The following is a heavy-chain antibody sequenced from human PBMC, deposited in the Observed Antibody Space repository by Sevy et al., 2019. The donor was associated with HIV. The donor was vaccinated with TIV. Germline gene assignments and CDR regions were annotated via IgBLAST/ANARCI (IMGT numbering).Heavy chain of an antibody. D-gene: IGHD2-21*02. Sequence: SETLSLTCTVSGLSISSGYYWGWIRQSPEKGLEWIRNIYHSGRTYYKPSLKSRVTISVDTSKNQFSLKLISVTAADTAVYYCARSSAGDRLDYYGMDVWGQWTTVTVSS. V-gene: IGHV4-38-2*02. CDR1: GLSISSGYY. CDR3: ARSSAGDRLDYYGMDV. CDR2: IYHSGRT. J-gene: IGHJ6*02.